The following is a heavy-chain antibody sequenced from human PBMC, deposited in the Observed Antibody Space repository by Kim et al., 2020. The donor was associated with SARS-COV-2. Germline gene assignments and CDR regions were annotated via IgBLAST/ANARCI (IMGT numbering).Heavy chain of an antibody. J-gene: IGHJ4*02. Sequence: SETLSLTCAVYGGSFSGYYWSWIRQPPGKGLEWIGEINHSGSTNYNPSLKSRVTISVDTSKNQFSLKLSSVTAADTAVYYCARARHMVRGVIDYWGQGTLVTVSS. CDR2: INHSGST. V-gene: IGHV4-34*01. CDR1: GGSFSGYY. D-gene: IGHD3-10*01. CDR3: ARARHMVRGVIDY.